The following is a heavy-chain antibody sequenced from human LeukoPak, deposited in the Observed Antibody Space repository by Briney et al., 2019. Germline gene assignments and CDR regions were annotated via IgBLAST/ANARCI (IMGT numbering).Heavy chain of an antibody. J-gene: IGHJ6*03. CDR3: AKDGRWPTTDVYYYYYYMDV. CDR1: GFTFSSYA. Sequence: GGSLRLSCAASGFTFSSYAMSWVRQAPGKRLEWVSALSGSGGSTYYADSVKGRFTISRDNSKNTLYLQMNSLRAEDTAVYYCAKDGRWPTTDVYYYYYYMDVWGKGTTVTVSS. D-gene: IGHD4-17*01. V-gene: IGHV3-23*01. CDR2: LSGSGGST.